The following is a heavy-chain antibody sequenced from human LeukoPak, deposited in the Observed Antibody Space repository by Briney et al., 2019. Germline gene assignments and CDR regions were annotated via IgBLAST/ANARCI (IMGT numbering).Heavy chain of an antibody. Sequence: GGSLRLSCAASGFTISSDYMTWVRQGPGKGLEWVSVIYNTGGTKYADSVRGRFTISRDNSKNTLYLQMGSLRAEDMAVYYCARTTYTSPAYWGQGTLVTVSS. CDR2: IYNTGGT. D-gene: IGHD1-14*01. CDR1: GFTISSDY. CDR3: ARTTYTSPAY. J-gene: IGHJ4*02. V-gene: IGHV3-66*01.